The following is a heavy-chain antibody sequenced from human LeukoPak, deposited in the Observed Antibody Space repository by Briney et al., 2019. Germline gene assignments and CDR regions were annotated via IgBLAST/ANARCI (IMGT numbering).Heavy chain of an antibody. CDR1: GYTFTVYY. V-gene: IGHV1-3*01. D-gene: IGHD4-17*01. J-gene: IGHJ4*02. CDR3: ARGNDYGDPQVDALDY. Sequence: ASVKVSCKASGYTFTVYYMHWVRQAPGQRLEWMGWINAGNGNTKHSQRFQGRVTITRDTSASTAYMELSSLRSEDTAVYYCARGNDYGDPQVDALDYWGQGTLVTVSS. CDR2: INAGNGNT.